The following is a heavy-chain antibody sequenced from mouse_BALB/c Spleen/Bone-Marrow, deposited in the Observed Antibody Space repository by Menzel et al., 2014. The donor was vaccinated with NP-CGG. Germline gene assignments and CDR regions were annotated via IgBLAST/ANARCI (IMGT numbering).Heavy chain of an antibody. V-gene: IGHV2-2*02. Sequence: VKLVESGPGLVQPSQSLSITCTVSGFSLTSYGVHWVRQSPGKGLEWLGVIWSGGSTDYNAAFISRLSISKDNSKSQVFFKMNSLQANDTAIYYCASPYYGNYVYAMVYWGQGTSVTVSS. J-gene: IGHJ4*01. CDR1: GFSLTSYG. CDR2: IWSGGST. CDR3: ASPYYGNYVYAMVY. D-gene: IGHD2-10*01.